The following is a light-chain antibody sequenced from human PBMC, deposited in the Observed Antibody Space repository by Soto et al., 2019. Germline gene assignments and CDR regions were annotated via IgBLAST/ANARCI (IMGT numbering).Light chain of an antibody. Sequence: QSVLTQPPSVSGAPGQRVTISCTGSSSDIGARYDVHWYQQLPGTAPKLLIYGNNNRPSGVPDRFSGSKSGTSASLAITGLQGEDEADYYSQSYDDSLSGWVFGGGTKVTVL. CDR2: GNN. CDR1: SSDIGARYD. CDR3: QSYDDSLSGWV. V-gene: IGLV1-40*01. J-gene: IGLJ3*02.